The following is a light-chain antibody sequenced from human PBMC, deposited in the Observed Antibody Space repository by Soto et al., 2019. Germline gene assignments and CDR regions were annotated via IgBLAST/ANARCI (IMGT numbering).Light chain of an antibody. Sequence: EIVLTQSPATLSLSPGERATLSCRASRSFASSYLAWYQHKPGQDPRLPIYAASSRATGIPARFIGSGSGTDFTLTISRLEPDDSAVYYCHHYDSSPPYTFGQGTKLEIK. CDR2: AAS. V-gene: IGKV3-20*01. CDR1: RSFASSY. CDR3: HHYDSSPPYT. J-gene: IGKJ2*01.